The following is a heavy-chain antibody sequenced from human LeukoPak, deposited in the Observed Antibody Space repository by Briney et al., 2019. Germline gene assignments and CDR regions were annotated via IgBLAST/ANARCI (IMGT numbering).Heavy chain of an antibody. CDR1: GGSFSGYY. CDR2: INHSGST. CDR3: ARLYYYGSGSYYKALYYFDY. Sequence: SETLSLTCAVYGGSFSGYYWSWIRQPPGKGLEWIGEINHSGSTNYNPSLKSRVTISVDASKNQFSLKLSSVTAADTAVYYCARLYYYGSGSYYKALYYFDYWGQGTLVTVSS. D-gene: IGHD3-10*01. J-gene: IGHJ4*02. V-gene: IGHV4-34*01.